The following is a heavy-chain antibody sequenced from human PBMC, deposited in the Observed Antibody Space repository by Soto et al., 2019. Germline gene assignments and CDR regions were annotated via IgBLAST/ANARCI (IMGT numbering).Heavy chain of an antibody. Sequence: QVQLVQSGAEVKKPGSSVKVSCKASGGTFNTYNINWVRQAPGQGLEWMGGILPIFGTTNYAQRFQGRVTITADDSTSTAYTELSSLRSEDTAVYYCARDATGDSYYYYYGMDVWGQGTTVTVTS. CDR2: ILPIFGTT. CDR3: ARDATGDSYYYYYGMDV. V-gene: IGHV1-69*01. D-gene: IGHD7-27*01. J-gene: IGHJ6*02. CDR1: GGTFNTYN.